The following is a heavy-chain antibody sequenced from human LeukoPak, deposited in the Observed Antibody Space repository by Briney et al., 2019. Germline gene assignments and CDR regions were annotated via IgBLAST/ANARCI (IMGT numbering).Heavy chain of an antibody. CDR1: GGSFSGYY. Sequence: SETLSLTCAVYGGSFSGYYWSWIRQPPGKGLEWIGEINHSGSTNYNPSLKSRVTISVDTSKNQFSLKLSSVTAADTAVYYCARAMTTVTANWLDPWGQGTLVTVSS. J-gene: IGHJ5*02. CDR3: ARAMTTVTANWLDP. CDR2: INHSGST. V-gene: IGHV4-34*01. D-gene: IGHD4-17*01.